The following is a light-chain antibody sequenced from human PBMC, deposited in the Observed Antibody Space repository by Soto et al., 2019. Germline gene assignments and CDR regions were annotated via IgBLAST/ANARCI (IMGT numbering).Light chain of an antibody. V-gene: IGKV3-15*01. CDR3: MQSIQLLYT. CDR1: QSVSSN. J-gene: IGKJ5*01. Sequence: EIVMTQSPATLSVSPGERATLSCRASQSVSSNLVWYQQKPGQAPRLLIYGASTRATGIPARFSGSGSGTDFTLKISRVEAEDVGVYYCMQSIQLLYTFGQGTRLEIK. CDR2: GAS.